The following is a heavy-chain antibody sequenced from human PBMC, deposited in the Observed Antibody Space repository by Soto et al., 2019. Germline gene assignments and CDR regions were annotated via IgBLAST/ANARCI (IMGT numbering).Heavy chain of an antibody. D-gene: IGHD4-17*01. CDR2: ISWNSGSI. CDR3: AKIDSGDYPRYPHWYSHL. V-gene: IGHV3-9*01. CDR1: GFTFDDYA. Sequence: EVQLVESGGGLVQPGRSLRLSCAASGFTFDDYAMHWVRQAPGKGLEWVSGISWNSGSIGYADSVKGRFTISRDNAKNSLYLQMNSLRAEDTALYYCAKIDSGDYPRYPHWYSHLRGRGTLVTVSS. J-gene: IGHJ2*01.